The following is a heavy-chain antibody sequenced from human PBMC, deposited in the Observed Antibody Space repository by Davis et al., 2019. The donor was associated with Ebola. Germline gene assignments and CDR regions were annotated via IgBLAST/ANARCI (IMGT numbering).Heavy chain of an antibody. CDR3: ASENYDYGDYFDY. CDR2: LNHSGST. CDR1: GGSSSGYY. Sequence: MPSETLSLTRAVYGGSSSGYYWSWIRKPPGKGLEWIGELNHSGSTNYNPSLKSRVTISVDKSKNQFSLKLSSVTAADTAVYYCASENYDYGDYFDYWGQGTLVTVSS. V-gene: IGHV4-34*01. J-gene: IGHJ4*02. D-gene: IGHD4-17*01.